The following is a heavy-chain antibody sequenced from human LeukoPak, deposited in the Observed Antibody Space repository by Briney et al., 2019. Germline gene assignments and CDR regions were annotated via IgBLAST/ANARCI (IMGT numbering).Heavy chain of an antibody. CDR2: ISSSSSYI. V-gene: IGHV3-21*01. D-gene: IGHD1-1*01. J-gene: IGHJ6*02. CDR3: ARDRYYGLVERRFPLGMDV. CDR1: GCTFSSYS. Sequence: GGSLRLSCAASGCTFSSYSMSWVGQAPGRGREWVSCISSSSSYIYYADSVKGRFTISRDKAKNSVFLQMNSLRAEDTAGYYRARDRYYGLVERRFPLGMDVWGQGTTVPVPS.